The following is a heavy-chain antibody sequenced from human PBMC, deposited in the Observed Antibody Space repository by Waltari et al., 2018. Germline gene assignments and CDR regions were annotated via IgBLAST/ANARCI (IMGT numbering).Heavy chain of an antibody. CDR1: GYTFTGYY. D-gene: IGHD2-2*01. CDR3: ARVGNYCSSTSCYLEY. J-gene: IGHJ4*02. Sequence: QVQLVQSGAEVKKPGASVKVSCQASGYTFTGYYIHWLRQAPGQGLEWMGWINPNSGGTNYAQNFQGRVTMTRDTSITTAYMEVSRLRSDDTAIYYCARVGNYCSSTSCYLEYWGQGTLVTVSS. CDR2: INPNSGGT. V-gene: IGHV1-2*02.